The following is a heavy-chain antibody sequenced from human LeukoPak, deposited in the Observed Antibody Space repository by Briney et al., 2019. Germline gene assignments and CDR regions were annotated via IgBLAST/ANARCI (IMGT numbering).Heavy chain of an antibody. Sequence: SETLSLTCIVSGGSISSSNHYWGWIRQPPGKGLEWIGSIYHTGSTYYNPSLKSRVTVSVDTSKSQFSPKLSSVTAANTAMYYCARLSVGAADYWGQGTLVTVSS. J-gene: IGHJ4*02. CDR3: ARLSVGAADY. CDR1: GGSISSSNHY. D-gene: IGHD1-26*01. V-gene: IGHV4-39*01. CDR2: IYHTGST.